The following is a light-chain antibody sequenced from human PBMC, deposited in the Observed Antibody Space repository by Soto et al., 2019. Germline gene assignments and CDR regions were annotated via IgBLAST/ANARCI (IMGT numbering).Light chain of an antibody. CDR1: QTFVYRDGNTY. CDR2: QVS. Sequence: VLMTQSPLSLPVTLGQPASISCKSSQTFVYRDGNTYLNWIQQRPGQSPRRLIYQVSYRDSGVPDRFSGSGSGTNFTLKISRVEAEDVGVYYCVQGTHWPPFTFGQGTKLEIK. V-gene: IGKV2-30*01. CDR3: VQGTHWPPFT. J-gene: IGKJ2*01.